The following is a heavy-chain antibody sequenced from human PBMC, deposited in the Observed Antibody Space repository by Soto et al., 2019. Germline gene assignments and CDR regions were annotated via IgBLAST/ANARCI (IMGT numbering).Heavy chain of an antibody. J-gene: IGHJ6*02. CDR2: ISYDGSNK. D-gene: IGHD3-10*01. V-gene: IGHV3-30*18. CDR1: GFTFSSYG. Sequence: PGGSLRLSCAASGFTFSSYGMHWVRQAPGKGLEWVAVISYDGSNKYYADSVKGRFTISRDNSKNTLYLQMNSLRAEDTAVYYCAKERVRGVYYYYGMDVWGQGTTVTVSS. CDR3: AKERVRGVYYYYGMDV.